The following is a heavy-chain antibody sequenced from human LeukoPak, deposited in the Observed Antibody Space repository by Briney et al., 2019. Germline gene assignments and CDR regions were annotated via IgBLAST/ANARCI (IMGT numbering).Heavy chain of an antibody. J-gene: IGHJ5*02. CDR1: GGSISSYY. D-gene: IGHD2/OR15-2a*01. CDR2: IYYSGST. CDR3: ARLSHKWFDP. Sequence: SETLSLTCTVSGGSISSYYWSWIRQPPGKGLQWIGYIYYSGSTTYNPSLKSRVTISVDTSKNQFSLKLSSVTAADTAVYYCARLSHKWFDPWGQGTLVTVSS. V-gene: IGHV4-59*01.